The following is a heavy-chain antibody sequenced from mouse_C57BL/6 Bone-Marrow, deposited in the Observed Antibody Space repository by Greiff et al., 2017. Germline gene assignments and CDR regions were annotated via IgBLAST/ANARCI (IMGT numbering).Heavy chain of an antibody. Sequence: EVKLMESGEGLVKPGGSLKLSCAASGFTFSSYAMSWVRQTPEKRLEWVAYISSGGDYIYYADTVKGRFTIARDNARNTLYLQMSSLKSEDTAMYYFTRGAQLGLYWYCDVWGTGTTVTVSA. CDR2: ISSGGDYI. CDR1: GFTFSSYA. J-gene: IGHJ1*03. V-gene: IGHV5-9-1*02. CDR3: TRGAQLGLYWYCDV. D-gene: IGHD4-1*02.